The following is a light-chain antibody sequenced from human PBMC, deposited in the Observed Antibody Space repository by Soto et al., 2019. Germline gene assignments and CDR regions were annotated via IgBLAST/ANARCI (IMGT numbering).Light chain of an antibody. Sequence: EIVLTQSPATLSLSPGERATLSCRASQSVSSYLAWYQQKPGQAPRLLIYDASNRATGIPARFSGSGSGTDFTLAIGSLEREDFAVYYCQLRETFGQGTKLESK. V-gene: IGKV3-11*01. CDR2: DAS. CDR1: QSVSSY. J-gene: IGKJ2*01. CDR3: QLRET.